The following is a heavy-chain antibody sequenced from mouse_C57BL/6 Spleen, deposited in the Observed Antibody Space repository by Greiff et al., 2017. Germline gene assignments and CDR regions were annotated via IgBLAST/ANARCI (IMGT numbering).Heavy chain of an antibody. V-gene: IGHV5-9-1*02. J-gene: IGHJ4*01. CDR1: GFTFSSYA. CDR2: ISSGGDYT. CDR3: TRAEGYDRAMDY. D-gene: IGHD2-2*01. Sequence: EVHLLESGEGLVKPGGSLKLSCAASGFTFSSYAMSWVRQTPEQRLEWVAYISSGGDYTYYADTVKGRFTISRDNARNTLYLQLSSLKSEDTAMYYCTRAEGYDRAMDYWGQGTSVTVSS.